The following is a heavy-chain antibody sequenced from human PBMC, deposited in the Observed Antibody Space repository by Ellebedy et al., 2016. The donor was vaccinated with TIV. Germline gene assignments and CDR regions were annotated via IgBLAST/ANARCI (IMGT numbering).Heavy chain of an antibody. J-gene: IGHJ4*02. V-gene: IGHV3-7*01. Sequence: GGSLRLSCAASGFTFRNHWMSWVRQAPGKELECVAIIKQDGSEKSYVDSVEVRFTISRDNAKNALYLQMNSLRTEDTAVYHCARGYDLGYWGQGTLVTVSS. CDR1: GFTFRNHW. CDR3: ARGYDLGY. D-gene: IGHD5-12*01. CDR2: IKQDGSEK.